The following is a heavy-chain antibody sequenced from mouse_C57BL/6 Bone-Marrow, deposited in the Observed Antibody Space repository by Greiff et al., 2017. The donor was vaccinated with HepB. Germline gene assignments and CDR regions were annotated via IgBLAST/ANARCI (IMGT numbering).Heavy chain of an antibody. V-gene: IGHV1-55*01. CDR1: GYTFTSYW. Sequence: VKLQQPGAELVKPGASVKMSCKASGYTFTSYWITWVKQRPGQGLEWIGGIYPGSGSTNYNEKFKSKATLTVDTSSSTPYMQLSSLTSEDSAVYYCAKGVGYWGQGTTLTVSS. CDR2: IYPGSGST. CDR3: AKGVGY. D-gene: IGHD1-1*02. J-gene: IGHJ2*01.